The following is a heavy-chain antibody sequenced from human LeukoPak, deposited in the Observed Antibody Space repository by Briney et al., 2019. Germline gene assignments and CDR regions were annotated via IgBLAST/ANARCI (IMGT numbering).Heavy chain of an antibody. J-gene: IGHJ4*02. CDR1: GASTSSRY. CDR3: AQTTGWPGFDF. V-gene: IGHV4-59*08. CDR2: IYNGGNT. D-gene: IGHD6-19*01. Sequence: PSETLSLTCIVSGASTSSRYWSWIRQPPGRALEWIGYIYNGGNTKYNPSLTSRVTISVDTSKNQFSLKLTSLTAADTAIYYCAQTTGWPGFDFWRPGALVTVSS.